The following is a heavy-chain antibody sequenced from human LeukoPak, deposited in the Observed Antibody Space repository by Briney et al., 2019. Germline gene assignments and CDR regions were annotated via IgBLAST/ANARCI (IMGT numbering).Heavy chain of an antibody. V-gene: IGHV3-66*02. D-gene: IGHD4-11*01. CDR1: GFTFSSYA. Sequence: GGSLRLSCAASGFTFSSYAMSWVRQAPGKGLEGVSVIYSGGRTYYADSVKGRFTISRDNSKNALYLQMNSLRAEDTAVYYCARGPYSNALSYYYYYGMDVWGQGTTVTVSS. J-gene: IGHJ6*02. CDR3: ARGPYSNALSYYYYYGMDV. CDR2: IYSGGRT.